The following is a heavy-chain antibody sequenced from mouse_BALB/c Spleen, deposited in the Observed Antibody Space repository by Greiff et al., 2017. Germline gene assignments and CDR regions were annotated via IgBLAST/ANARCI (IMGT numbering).Heavy chain of an antibody. Sequence: VQLQESGAELAKPGASVKMSCKASGYTFTSYWMHWVKQRPGQGLEWIGYINPSTGYTEYNQKFKDKATLTADKSSSTAYMQLSSLTSEDSAVYYCANDSDWFAYWGQGTLVTVSA. CDR2: INPSTGYT. CDR1: GYTFTSYW. CDR3: ANDSDWFAY. V-gene: IGHV1-7*01. J-gene: IGHJ3*01.